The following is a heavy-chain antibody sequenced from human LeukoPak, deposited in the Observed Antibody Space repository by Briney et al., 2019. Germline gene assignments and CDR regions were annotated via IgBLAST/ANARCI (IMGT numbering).Heavy chain of an antibody. D-gene: IGHD2-2*01. CDR2: INPNSGGT. J-gene: IGHJ4*02. CDR1: GYTFTGDY. Sequence: ASVKVSCKASGYTFTGDYMHWVRQAPGQGLEWMGWINPNSGGTNYAQKFQGRVTTTRDTTLSTAYMELSRLRSDDTAVYYCARDRDYCSSTSCYATTHFDYWGQGTLVTVSS. V-gene: IGHV1-2*02. CDR3: ARDRDYCSSTSCYATTHFDY.